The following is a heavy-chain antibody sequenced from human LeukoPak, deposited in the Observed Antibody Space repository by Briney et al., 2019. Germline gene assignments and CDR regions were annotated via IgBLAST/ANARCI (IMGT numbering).Heavy chain of an antibody. Sequence: GGSLRLSCAASGFTFSSYAMHWVRQAPGKGLEWVAVISHDGSNKYYADSVKGRFTISRDNSKNTLYLQMNSLRAEDTAVYYCARDGITMVRGVINGKRGGSVFDYWGQGTLVTVSS. V-gene: IGHV3-30-3*01. CDR1: GFTFSSYA. CDR2: ISHDGSNK. CDR3: ARDGITMVRGVINGKRGGSVFDY. D-gene: IGHD3-10*01. J-gene: IGHJ4*02.